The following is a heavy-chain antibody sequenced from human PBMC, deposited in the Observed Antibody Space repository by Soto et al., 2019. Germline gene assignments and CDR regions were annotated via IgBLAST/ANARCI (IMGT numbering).Heavy chain of an antibody. CDR1: GFSFGSYV. V-gene: IGHV3-23*01. CDR2: ISGSGAAT. J-gene: IGHJ4*02. Sequence: PGGSLRLSCAASGFSFGSYVMTWVRQAPGKGLEWVSSISGSGAATNYGDSVKGRFTVSRDMSRDTQYLQMNSLRVEDTATYYCGRLMGRGQIDYWGQGTQVTVSS. D-gene: IGHD3-10*01. CDR3: GRLMGRGQIDY.